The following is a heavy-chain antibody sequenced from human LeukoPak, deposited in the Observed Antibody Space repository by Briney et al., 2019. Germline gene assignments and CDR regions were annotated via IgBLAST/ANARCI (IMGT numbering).Heavy chain of an antibody. D-gene: IGHD1-1*01. V-gene: IGHV3-64D*06. CDR2: ISSNGGST. CDR3: ARTWDWNFDL. CDR1: GFTFSSYA. Sequence: PGGSLILSCSASGFTFSSYAMHWVRQAPGKGLEYVSAISSNGGSTYYADSVKGRFTISRDNSKNTLYLQMSSLRAEDTAVFYCARTWDWNFDLWGRGTLVTVSS. J-gene: IGHJ2*01.